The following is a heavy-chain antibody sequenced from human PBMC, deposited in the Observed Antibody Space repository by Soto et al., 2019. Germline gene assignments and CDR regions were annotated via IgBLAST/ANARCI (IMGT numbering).Heavy chain of an antibody. CDR2: IYYSGST. Sequence: PSETLSLTCTVSGGSISSSSYYWGWIRQPPGKGLEWIGSIYYSGSTYYNPSLKSRVTISVDTSKNQFSLKLSSVTAADTAVYYCARREVAATYGMDVWGQGTTVTVSS. CDR1: GGSISSSSYY. D-gene: IGHD2-15*01. V-gene: IGHV4-39*01. CDR3: ARREVAATYGMDV. J-gene: IGHJ6*02.